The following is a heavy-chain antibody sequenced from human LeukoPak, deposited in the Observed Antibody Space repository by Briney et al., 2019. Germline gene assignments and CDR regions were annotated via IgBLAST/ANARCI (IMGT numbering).Heavy chain of an antibody. Sequence: ASLQISCKSSGFTFTNYWSGCVRQLPGKGLEWMGIIYPGDSDTRYSPSFQGQFTISADQSITTAYLQWRSLKASETAMYYCARLFSHGWRYYCGQGTLVTVSS. J-gene: IGHJ4*02. CDR2: IYPGDSDT. CDR3: ARLFSHGWRYY. V-gene: IGHV5-51*01. CDR1: GFTFTNYW. D-gene: IGHD2-15*01.